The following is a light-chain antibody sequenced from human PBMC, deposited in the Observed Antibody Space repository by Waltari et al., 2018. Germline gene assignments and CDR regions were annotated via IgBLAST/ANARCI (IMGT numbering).Light chain of an antibody. CDR2: KSS. CDR1: QTGRRS. Sequence: DIQMTQSPSTLSASVGDRVTITCRASQTGRRSLAWHQQKPGKAPKLLIHKSSILQGGSQARFSGSGSETEFTLIIDGLQPDDFATYYCQQYDGYSTFGQGTKLEI. J-gene: IGKJ2*01. V-gene: IGKV1-5*03. CDR3: QQYDGYST.